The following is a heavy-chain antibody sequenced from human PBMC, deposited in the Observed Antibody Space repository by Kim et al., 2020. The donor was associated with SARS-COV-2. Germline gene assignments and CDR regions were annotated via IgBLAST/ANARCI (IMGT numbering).Heavy chain of an antibody. D-gene: IGHD2-15*01. J-gene: IGHJ4*02. Sequence: GGSLRLSCAASGFTFSNYDMCWVRQAPGKGLEWVSGISGSGGRTFYADSVKGRFTISRDNSKNTVYLQMNGLKAEDTAVYYCAKVLLDEYDSTPYIGYWAQGSLVTVSS. V-gene: IGHV3-23*01. CDR3: AKVLLDEYDSTPYIGY. CDR1: GFTFSNYD. CDR2: ISGSGGRT.